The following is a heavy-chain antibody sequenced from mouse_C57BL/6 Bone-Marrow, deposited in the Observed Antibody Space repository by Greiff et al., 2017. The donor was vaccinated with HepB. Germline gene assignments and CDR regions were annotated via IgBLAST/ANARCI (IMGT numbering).Heavy chain of an antibody. Sequence: EVQLVESGAELVRPGASVKLSCTASGFNIKDYYMHWVKQRPEQGLEWIGRIDPEDGDTEYAPKFQGKATMTADTSSNTAYLQLSSLTSEDTAVYYCTSPPFITTVVATDYYAMDYWGQGTSVTVSS. CDR2: IDPEDGDT. CDR1: GFNIKDYY. CDR3: TSPPFITTVVATDYYAMDY. J-gene: IGHJ4*01. D-gene: IGHD1-1*01. V-gene: IGHV14-1*01.